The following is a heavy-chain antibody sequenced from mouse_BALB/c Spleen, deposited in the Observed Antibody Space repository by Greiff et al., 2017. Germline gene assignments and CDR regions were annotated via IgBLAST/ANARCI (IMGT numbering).Heavy chain of an antibody. CDR1: GFTFSSFG. CDR3: ARSDLRY. CDR2: ISSGSSTI. V-gene: IGHV5-17*02. J-gene: IGHJ4*01. Sequence: DVMLVESGGGLVQPGGSRKLSCAASGFTFSSFGMHWVRQAPEKGLEWVAYISSGSSTIYYADTVKGRFTISRDNPKNTLFLQMTSLRSEDTAMYYCARSDLRYWGQGTSVTVSS.